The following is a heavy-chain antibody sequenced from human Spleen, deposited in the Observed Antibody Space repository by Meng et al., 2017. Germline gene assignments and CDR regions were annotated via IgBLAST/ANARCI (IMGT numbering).Heavy chain of an antibody. V-gene: IGHV1-2*06. CDR3: ARGLLGQLDDAFDI. Sequence: ASVKVSCKASGYTFTSYGISWVRQAPGQGLEWMGRINPNSGGTNYAQKFQGRVTMTRDTSISTAYMELSRLRSDDTAVYYCARGLLGQLDDAFDIWGQGTMVTVSS. J-gene: IGHJ3*02. CDR1: GYTFTSYG. CDR2: INPNSGGT. D-gene: IGHD6-13*01.